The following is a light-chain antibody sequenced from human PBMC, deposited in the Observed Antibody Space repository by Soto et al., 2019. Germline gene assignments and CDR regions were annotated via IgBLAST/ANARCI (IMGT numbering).Light chain of an antibody. Sequence: QSVLTQPASVSGSPGQSITISCTGTSSDVGGYNYVSWYQQHPGKAPKLMIYDVSNRPSGVSNRFSGSKSGNTASLTISGLQAEDEADYYCSSYTSSSTQVFGTGNKVTV. V-gene: IGLV2-14*01. J-gene: IGLJ1*01. CDR2: DVS. CDR3: SSYTSSSTQV. CDR1: SSDVGGYNY.